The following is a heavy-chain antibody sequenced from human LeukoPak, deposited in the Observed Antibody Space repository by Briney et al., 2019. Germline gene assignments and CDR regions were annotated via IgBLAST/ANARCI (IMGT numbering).Heavy chain of an antibody. CDR3: ARAMMVGATDGGAFDI. CDR2: IDTSGNT. V-gene: IGHV4-4*07. CDR1: GGSIISYY. Sequence: PPEPLPLPCTVAGGSIISYYGSWIRRPAGKGREWMGRIDTSGNTNYKPSLKSRVTMSVDTSKKQFSLKLSSVTAADTAVYYCARAMMVGATDGGAFDIWGQGTMVTVSS. J-gene: IGHJ3*02. D-gene: IGHD1-26*01.